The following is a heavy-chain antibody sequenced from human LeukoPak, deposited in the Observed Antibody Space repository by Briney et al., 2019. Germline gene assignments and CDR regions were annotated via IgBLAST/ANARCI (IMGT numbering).Heavy chain of an antibody. CDR1: GGSISSYY. J-gene: IGHJ4*02. Sequence: SETLSLTCTVSGGSISSYYWSWIRQPPGKGLEWIGYIYYSWSTNYNPSLKSRVTISVDTSKNQFSLKLSSVTAADTAVYYCARGVRTATDYWGQGTLVTVSS. CDR3: ARGVRTATDY. V-gene: IGHV4-59*13. CDR2: IYYSWST. D-gene: IGHD5-18*01.